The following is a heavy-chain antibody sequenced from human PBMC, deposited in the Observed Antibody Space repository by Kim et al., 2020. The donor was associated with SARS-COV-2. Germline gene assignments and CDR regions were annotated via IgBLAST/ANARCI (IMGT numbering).Heavy chain of an antibody. D-gene: IGHD1-7*01. V-gene: IGHV3-48*03. Sequence: GGSLRLSCAASGFTFSSYEMNWVRQAPGKGLEWVSYISSSGSTIYYADSVKGRFTISRDNAKNSLYLQMNSLRAEDTAVYYCASLYNWNLEIDAFDIWGQGTIVTVSS. CDR3: ASLYNWNLEIDAFDI. CDR1: GFTFSSYE. CDR2: ISSSGSTI. J-gene: IGHJ3*02.